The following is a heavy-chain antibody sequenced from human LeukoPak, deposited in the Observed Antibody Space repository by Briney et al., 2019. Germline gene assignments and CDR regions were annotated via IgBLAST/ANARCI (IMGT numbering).Heavy chain of an antibody. D-gene: IGHD2-2*01. J-gene: IGHJ4*02. CDR3: AGGGGVLGKYCSSTSCYGGHY. V-gene: IGHV1-69*05. CDR2: IIPIFGTA. Sequence: SVKVSCKASGGTFSSYAISWVRQAPGQGLEWMGGIIPIFGTANYAQKIQGRVTITTDESTSTAYMELSSLRSEDTAVYYCAGGGGVLGKYCSSTSCYGGHYWGQGTLVTVSS. CDR1: GGTFSSYA.